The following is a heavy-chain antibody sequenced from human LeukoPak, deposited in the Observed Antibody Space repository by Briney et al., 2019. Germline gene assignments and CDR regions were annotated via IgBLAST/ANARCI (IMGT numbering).Heavy chain of an antibody. CDR1: GGSISSGSYY. D-gene: IGHD3-3*01. CDR2: IYHSGST. CDR3: ARGRATYDFWSGYLFDY. Sequence: SETLSLTCTVSGGSISSGSYYWGWIRQPPGKGLEWIGSIYHSGSTNYNPSLKSRVTISVDTSKNQFSLKLSSVTAADTAVYYCARGRATYDFWSGYLFDYWGQGTLVTVSS. J-gene: IGHJ4*02. V-gene: IGHV4-39*07.